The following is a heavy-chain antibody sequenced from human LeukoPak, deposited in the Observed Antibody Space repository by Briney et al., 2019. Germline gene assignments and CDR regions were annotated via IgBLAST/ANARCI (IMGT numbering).Heavy chain of an antibody. CDR2: IYYSGST. CDR3: ARRGGSSRYFWFDP. D-gene: IGHD6-13*01. Sequence: SETLSLTCTVSGGSISSYYWSWIRQPPGKGLEWIGYIYYSGSTNYNPSLKSRVTISVDTSKNQFSLKLSSVTAADTAVYYCARRGGSSRYFWFDPWGQGTLVTVSS. V-gene: IGHV4-59*01. CDR1: GGSISSYY. J-gene: IGHJ5*02.